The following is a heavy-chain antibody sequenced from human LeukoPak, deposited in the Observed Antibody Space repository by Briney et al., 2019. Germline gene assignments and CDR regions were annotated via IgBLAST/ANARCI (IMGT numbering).Heavy chain of an antibody. V-gene: IGHV4-30-2*01. Sequence: SQTLSLTCTVSGGSISSGGYYWSWIRQPPGKGLEGIGYIYHSGSTYYNPSLKSRVTISVDRSKNQFSLKLSSVTAADTAVYYCARGPDLQLVLSFPFDYWGQGTLVTVSS. CDR3: ARGPDLQLVLSFPFDY. CDR2: IYHSGST. J-gene: IGHJ4*02. CDR1: GGSISSGGYY. D-gene: IGHD6-6*01.